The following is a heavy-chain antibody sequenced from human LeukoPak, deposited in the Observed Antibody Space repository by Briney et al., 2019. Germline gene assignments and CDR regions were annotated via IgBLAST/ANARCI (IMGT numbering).Heavy chain of an antibody. CDR1: GFTFSSYS. CDR3: ARDNPAEWFDY. CDR2: ISSSSSYI. V-gene: IGHV3-21*01. D-gene: IGHD2-8*01. J-gene: IGHJ4*02. Sequence: GGSLRLSCAASGFTFSSYSINWVRQAPGKGLEWVSSISSSSSYIYYADSVKGRFTISRDNAKNSLYLPMNSLRAEDTAVYYCARDNPAEWFDYWGQGTLVTVSS.